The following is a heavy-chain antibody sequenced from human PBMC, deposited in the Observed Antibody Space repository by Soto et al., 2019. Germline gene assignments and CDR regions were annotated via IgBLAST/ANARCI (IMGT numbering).Heavy chain of an antibody. CDR1: GFTFSSYA. CDR2: ISGSGYST. V-gene: IGHV3-23*01. Sequence: EVQLLESGGGLVQPGGSLRLSCAASGFTFSSYAMRWVRQAPGKGLEWVSVISGSGYSTYYADSVKGRFTSSRDNSKNTVYLQMNSLRGEDTAVYYCARRGSGSYYDYWGQGTLVTVSS. CDR3: ARRGSGSYYDY. D-gene: IGHD1-26*01. J-gene: IGHJ4*02.